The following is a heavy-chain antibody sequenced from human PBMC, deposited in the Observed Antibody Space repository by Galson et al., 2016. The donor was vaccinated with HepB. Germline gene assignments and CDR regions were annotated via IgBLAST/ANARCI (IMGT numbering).Heavy chain of an antibody. CDR3: ARDAEYSNGWFPHY. CDR2: INSDGSST. D-gene: IGHD6-19*01. V-gene: IGHV3-74*01. CDR1: GFTFSSYW. Sequence: SLRLSCAASGFTFSSYWMHWARQVPGKGLVWVSRINSDGSSTSYADSVKGRFTISRDNAKNTLYLQMNSLGDEDTAVYYCARDAEYSNGWFPHYWGQGTLVTVSS. J-gene: IGHJ4*02.